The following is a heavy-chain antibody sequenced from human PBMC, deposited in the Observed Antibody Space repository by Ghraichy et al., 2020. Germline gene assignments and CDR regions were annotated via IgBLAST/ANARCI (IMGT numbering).Heavy chain of an antibody. CDR1: GYTFTSYG. J-gene: IGHJ4*01. Sequence: ASVKVSCKASGYTFTSYGISWVRQAPGQGLEWMGWISAYNGNTNYAQKLQGRVTMTTDTSTSTAYMELRSLRSDDTAVYYCARFVDTAWRIPTYYFDYWGQGTLVTVSS. V-gene: IGHV1-18*04. CDR3: ARFVDTAWRIPTYYFDY. CDR2: ISAYNGNT. D-gene: IGHD5-18*01.